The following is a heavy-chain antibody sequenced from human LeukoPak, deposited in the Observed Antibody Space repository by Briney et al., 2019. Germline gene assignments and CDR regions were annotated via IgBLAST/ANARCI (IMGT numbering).Heavy chain of an antibody. Sequence: ASVKVSCKASGGTFSSYAISWVRQAPGQGLEWMGRIIPILGIANYAQKFQGRVTITADRSTSTAYMELSSLRSEDTAVYYCARDELGYCSGGSCILSYWGQGTLVTVSS. CDR2: IIPILGIA. J-gene: IGHJ4*02. D-gene: IGHD2-15*01. V-gene: IGHV1-69*04. CDR1: GGTFSSYA. CDR3: ARDELGYCSGGSCILSY.